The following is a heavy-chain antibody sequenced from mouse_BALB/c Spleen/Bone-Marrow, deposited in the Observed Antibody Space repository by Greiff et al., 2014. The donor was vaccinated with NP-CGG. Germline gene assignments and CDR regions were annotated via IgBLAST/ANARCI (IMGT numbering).Heavy chain of an antibody. J-gene: IGHJ2*01. CDR3: ARWRYYFDY. V-gene: IGHV1-87*01. CDR2: IYPGDGGT. Sequence: VQLQQSGAELARPGASVKLSCKASGYTFTSYWMQWVKQRPGQGLEWIGAIYPGDGGTRYTQKFKGKATLTADKSSSTAYMQLSSLASEDSAVYYCARWRYYFDYWGRGTTLTVSS. D-gene: IGHD2-3*01. CDR1: GYTFTSYW.